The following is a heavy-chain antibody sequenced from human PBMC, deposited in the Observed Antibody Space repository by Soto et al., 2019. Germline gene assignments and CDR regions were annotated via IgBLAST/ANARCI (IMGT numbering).Heavy chain of an antibody. J-gene: IGHJ6*02. CDR3: ATTGMGLTLYYYYHGMDV. V-gene: IGHV3-66*01. Sequence: EVQLVESGGGLVQPGGSLRLSCAASGFTVSTNYMTWVRQAPGKGLEWVSVMFYGGSTYYAATVKGRFTISSDDSKNTLYLQRTSLRAEDTAVYYWATTGMGLTLYYYYHGMDVWGQGTTVTVSS. CDR2: MFYGGST. CDR1: GFTVSTNY. D-gene: IGHD1-26*01.